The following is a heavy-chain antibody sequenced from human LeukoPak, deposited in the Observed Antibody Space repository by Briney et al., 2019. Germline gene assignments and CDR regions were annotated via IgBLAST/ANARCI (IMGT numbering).Heavy chain of an antibody. V-gene: IGHV1-69*01. CDR2: IIPIFGTA. J-gene: IGHJ4*02. CDR1: GGTFSSYA. CDR3: ARELAYCGGDCYFAY. Sequence: SVKVSCKASGGTFSSYAISWVRQAPGQGLEWMGGIIPIFGTANYAQKFQGRVTITADESTSTAYMGLSSLRSEDTAVYYCARELAYCGGDCYFAYWGQGTLVTVSS. D-gene: IGHD2-21*02.